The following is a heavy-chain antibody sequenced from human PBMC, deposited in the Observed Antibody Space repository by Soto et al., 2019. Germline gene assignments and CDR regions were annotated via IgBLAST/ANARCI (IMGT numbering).Heavy chain of an antibody. Sequence: GASVKVSCKASGYSVARYFMHWVRQAPGQGLEWLGVINPSADTTTYAQKFQGRVTMTWDTSTNTVFMDVSSLRSEDTAVYYCAGDRRFYDSGTYDIANDAFDVWGQGAMVTVSS. J-gene: IGHJ3*01. D-gene: IGHD3-22*01. CDR3: AGDRRFYDSGTYDIANDAFDV. CDR1: GYSVARYF. CDR2: INPSADTT. V-gene: IGHV1-46*01.